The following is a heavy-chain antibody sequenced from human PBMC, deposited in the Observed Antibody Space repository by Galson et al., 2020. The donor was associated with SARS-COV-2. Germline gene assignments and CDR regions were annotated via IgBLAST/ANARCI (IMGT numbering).Heavy chain of an antibody. D-gene: IGHD3-10*01. V-gene: IGHV3-48*02. Sequence: QAGGSLRLSCAASGFTFSSYSMNWVRQAPGKGLEWVSYISSSSSTIYYADSVKGRFTISRDNAKNSLYLQMNSLRDEDTAVYYCARDHNAHYYGSGSYYIYYYGMDVWGQGTTVTVSS. CDR3: ARDHNAHYYGSGSYYIYYYGMDV. CDR2: ISSSSSTI. J-gene: IGHJ6*02. CDR1: GFTFSSYS.